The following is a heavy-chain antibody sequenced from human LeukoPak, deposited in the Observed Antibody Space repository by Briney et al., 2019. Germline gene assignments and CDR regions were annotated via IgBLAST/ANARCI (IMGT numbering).Heavy chain of an antibody. CDR1: GYTLTELS. J-gene: IGHJ3*02. CDR3: ATARAGYYDFWRGGGFDI. CDR2: FDPEDGET. V-gene: IGHV1-24*01. Sequence: ASVKVSCKVSGYTLTELSMHWVRQAPGKGLEWMGGFDPEDGETIYAQKFQGRVTMTEDTSTDTAYMELSSLRSEDTAVYYCATARAGYYDFWRGGGFDIWGQGTMVTVSS. D-gene: IGHD3-3*01.